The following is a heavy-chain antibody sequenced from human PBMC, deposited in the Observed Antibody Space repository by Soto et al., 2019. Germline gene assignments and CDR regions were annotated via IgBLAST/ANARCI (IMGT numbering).Heavy chain of an antibody. Sequence: ASVKVSCKASGYSFTNNDVSWVRQATGQGLEWMGWMNPGSGDTGYAQKFQGRVTMTRDISIATAYMELSSLRSDDTAVYYCARMETFGSLNWFDPWGQGTLVTVSS. V-gene: IGHV1-8*01. CDR2: MNPGSGDT. D-gene: IGHD3-16*01. CDR3: ARMETFGSLNWFDP. CDR1: GYSFTNND. J-gene: IGHJ5*02.